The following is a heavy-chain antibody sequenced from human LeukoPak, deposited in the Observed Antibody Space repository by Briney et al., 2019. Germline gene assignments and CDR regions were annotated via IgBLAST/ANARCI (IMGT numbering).Heavy chain of an antibody. J-gene: IGHJ3*02. V-gene: IGHV4-38-2*01. CDR1: GYSISSGYY. Sequence: SETLSLTCAVPGYSISSGYYWGWIRQPPGKGLEWIGSIYHSGSTYYNPSLKSRVTISVDTSKNQFSLKLSSVTAADTAVYYCARPGSYYSDAFDIWGQGTMVTVSS. CDR2: IYHSGST. D-gene: IGHD1-26*01. CDR3: ARPGSYYSDAFDI.